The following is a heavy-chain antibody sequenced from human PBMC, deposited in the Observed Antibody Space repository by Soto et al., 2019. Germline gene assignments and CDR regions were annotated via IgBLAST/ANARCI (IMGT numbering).Heavy chain of an antibody. CDR1: GYSFTSYW. V-gene: IGHV5-51*01. CDR3: ARQLILTDYYYYGMDV. Sequence: PGESLKISCKGSGYSFTSYWIGWVRQMPGKGLEWTGIIYPGDSDTRYSPSFQGQVTISADKSTSTAYLQWSSLKASDTAMYYCARQLILTDYYYYGMDVWGQGTTVTVSS. J-gene: IGHJ6*02. CDR2: IYPGDSDT.